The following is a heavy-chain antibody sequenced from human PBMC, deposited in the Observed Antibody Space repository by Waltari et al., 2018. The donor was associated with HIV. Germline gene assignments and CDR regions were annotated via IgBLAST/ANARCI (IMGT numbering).Heavy chain of an antibody. CDR2: INNSGSI. V-gene: IGHV4-34*02. CDR3: ATRGDYGDLPKYFDL. J-gene: IGHJ2*01. CDR1: GGSFSPYY. D-gene: IGHD4-17*01. Sequence: QVELQQGGAGLLKPSETLSLSCAVSGGSFSPYYWSWMRQPPGKGLEWMGEINNSGSINFKPSLKSRLNISLDASKKQSSLHLTSVTAADTALYYCATRGDYGDLPKYFDLWGRGTLVTVSS.